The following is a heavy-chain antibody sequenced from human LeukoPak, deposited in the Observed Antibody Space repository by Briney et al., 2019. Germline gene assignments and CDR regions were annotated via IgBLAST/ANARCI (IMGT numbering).Heavy chain of an antibody. V-gene: IGHV1-69*06. Sequence: GASVKVSCKASGGTFSSYAISWVRQAPGQGLEWMGGIIPIFGTANYAQKFQGRVTITADKSTSTAYMELSSLRSEDTAVYYCARVYSYGYFDYWGQGTLVTVSS. D-gene: IGHD5-18*01. CDR3: ARVYSYGYFDY. CDR1: GGTFSSYA. J-gene: IGHJ4*02. CDR2: IIPIFGTA.